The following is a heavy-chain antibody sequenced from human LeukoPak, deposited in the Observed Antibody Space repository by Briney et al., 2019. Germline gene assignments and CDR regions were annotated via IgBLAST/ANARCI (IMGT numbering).Heavy chain of an antibody. V-gene: IGHV3-23*01. CDR2: ISGSGGNT. CDR1: GFTFSGYA. D-gene: IGHD4-17*01. J-gene: IGHJ5*02. CDR3: AKRRDGWFDP. Sequence: VGSLRLSCADSGFTFSGYAMSWVRQAPGKGLEWVSAISGSGGNTYYADSVKGRFTISRDNSKNTLYLQMISLRAEDTAVYYCAKRRDGWFDPWGQGTLVTVSS.